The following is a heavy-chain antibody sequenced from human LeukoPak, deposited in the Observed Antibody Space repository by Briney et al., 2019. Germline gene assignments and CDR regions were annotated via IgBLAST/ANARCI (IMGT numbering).Heavy chain of an antibody. CDR1: GGSISSYY. J-gene: IGHJ2*01. CDR3: ARDYYDSSVSRYFDL. Sequence: SETLSLTCTVSGGSISSYYWSWIRQPAGKGLEWIGRIYSSGSTNYNPSLKSRVTMSVDTPKNQFSLKLSSVTAADTAVYYCARDYYDSSVSRYFDLWGRGTLVTVSS. V-gene: IGHV4-4*07. CDR2: IYSSGST. D-gene: IGHD3-22*01.